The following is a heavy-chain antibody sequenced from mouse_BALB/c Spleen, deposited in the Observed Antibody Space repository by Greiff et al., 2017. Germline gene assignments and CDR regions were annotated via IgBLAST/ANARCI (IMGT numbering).Heavy chain of an antibody. CDR1: GFNIKDYY. Sequence: EVQLQQSGAELVRSGASVKLSCTASGFNIKDYYMHWVKQRPEQGLEWIRWIDPENGDTEYAPKFQGKATMTADTSSNTAYLQLSSLTSEDSAVYYCARYGSDFDVWGAGTTVTVSS. CDR2: IDPENGDT. D-gene: IGHD1-1*01. J-gene: IGHJ1*01. V-gene: IGHV14-4*02. CDR3: ARYGSDFDV.